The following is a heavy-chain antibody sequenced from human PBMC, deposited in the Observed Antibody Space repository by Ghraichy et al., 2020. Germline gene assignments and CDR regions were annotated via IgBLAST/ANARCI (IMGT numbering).Heavy chain of an antibody. CDR3: ASGGVVSKLDY. J-gene: IGHJ4*02. CDR1: GGSISSYY. V-gene: IGHV4-59*01. CDR2: IYYSGST. Sequence: SETLSLTCTVSGGSISSYYWSWIRQPPGKGLEWIGYIYYSGSTNYNPSLRSRVTISVDTSKNQFSLKLSSVTAADTAVYYCASGGVVSKLDYWGQGTLVTVSS. D-gene: IGHD2-15*01.